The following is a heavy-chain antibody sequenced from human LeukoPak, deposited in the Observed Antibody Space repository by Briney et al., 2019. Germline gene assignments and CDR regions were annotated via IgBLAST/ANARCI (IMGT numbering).Heavy chain of an antibody. J-gene: IGHJ4*02. Sequence: GASVKVSCKASGYIFTGYYLHWVRQAPGQGLEWMGWINPNTGGTNYAQKSQGRVTMTRDTSISTAYMDLSRLRSDDTAVYYCARDRGFNSGSTDFDYWGQGTLVTVSS. CDR2: INPNTGGT. CDR1: GYIFTGYY. D-gene: IGHD3-22*01. V-gene: IGHV1-2*02. CDR3: ARDRGFNSGSTDFDY.